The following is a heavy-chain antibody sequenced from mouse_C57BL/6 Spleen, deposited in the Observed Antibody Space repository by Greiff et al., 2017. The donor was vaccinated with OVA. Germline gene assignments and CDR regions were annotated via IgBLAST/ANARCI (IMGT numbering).Heavy chain of an antibody. CDR1: GFTFSDYY. V-gene: IGHV5-16*01. CDR3: ARYDGYHWYFDV. J-gene: IGHJ1*03. Sequence: EVKLVESEGGLVQPGSSMKLSCTASGFTFSDYYMAWVRQVPEKGLEWVANINYDGSSTYYLDSLKSRFIISRDNAKNILYLQMSSLKSEDTATYYCARYDGYHWYFDVWGTGTTVTVSS. D-gene: IGHD2-3*01. CDR2: INYDGSST.